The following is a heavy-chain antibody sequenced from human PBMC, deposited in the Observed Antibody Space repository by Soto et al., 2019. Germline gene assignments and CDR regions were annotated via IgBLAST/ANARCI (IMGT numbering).Heavy chain of an antibody. CDR1: GFSLSTNGVG. V-gene: IGHV2-5*01. CDR3: ARQGRYGDYDY. D-gene: IGHD4-17*01. CDR2: IYWNDDK. J-gene: IGHJ4*02. Sequence: QITLKESGPPLVKPTQTLTLTCTFSGFSLSTNGVGVGWIRQPPGKALEWLALIYWNDDKRYSPSLRSRLTITRDTSKNQVVLIMTNMDPVDTATYYCARQGRYGDYDYWGQGTLVTVSS.